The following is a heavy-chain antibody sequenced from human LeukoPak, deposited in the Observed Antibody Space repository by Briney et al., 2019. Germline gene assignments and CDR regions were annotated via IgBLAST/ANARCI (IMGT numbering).Heavy chain of an antibody. CDR2: IYTSGST. Sequence: TSETLSLTCTVSGGSISSYYWSWIRQPAGKGLEWIGRIYTSGSTNYNPSLKSRVTMSVGTSKNQFSLKLSSVTAADTAVYYCARSSSSWTRFDYWGQGTLVTVSS. CDR1: GGSISSYY. CDR3: ARSSSSWTRFDY. J-gene: IGHJ4*02. D-gene: IGHD6-13*01. V-gene: IGHV4-4*07.